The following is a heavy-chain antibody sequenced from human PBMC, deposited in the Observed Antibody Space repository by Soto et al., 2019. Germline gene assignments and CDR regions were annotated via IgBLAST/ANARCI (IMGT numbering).Heavy chain of an antibody. CDR2: IYPGDSET. Sequence: GPSLQISDERSVCSFTTYWICPVRQIPGKGLEWMGIIYPGDSETRYSPSFQGQVTISADKSISTAYLQWSSLKASDSAMYYCARHGYDSSGYYIPDAFDIWGQGTMVTVSS. D-gene: IGHD3-22*01. V-gene: IGHV5-51*01. J-gene: IGHJ3*02. CDR1: VCSFTTYW. CDR3: ARHGYDSSGYYIPDAFDI.